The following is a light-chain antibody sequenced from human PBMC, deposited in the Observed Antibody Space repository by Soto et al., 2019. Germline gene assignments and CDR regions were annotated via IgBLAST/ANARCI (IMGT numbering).Light chain of an antibody. Sequence: DIQLTQSPSFLSASVGDRVTITCRASQGIRNYLAWYQQKPGKAPKVLISAASTLQSGVPSRFSGSGSGTEFILTINSLQPEDFATYYCQQFNTDPPLTFGGGTKVEIK. CDR1: QGIRNY. CDR2: AAS. V-gene: IGKV1-9*01. CDR3: QQFNTDPPLT. J-gene: IGKJ4*01.